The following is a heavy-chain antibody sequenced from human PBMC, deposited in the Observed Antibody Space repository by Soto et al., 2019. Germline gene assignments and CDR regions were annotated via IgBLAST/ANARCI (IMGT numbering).Heavy chain of an antibody. Sequence: GASVKVSCKASGYTFTSYDINWVRQAIGQGLEWMGWMNPSSGNTGYAQKFQGRVTMTRNTSISTAYMELSSLRSEDTAVYYCARGITMVRGVIIGYWGQGTLVTVSS. CDR1: GYTFTSYD. J-gene: IGHJ4*02. CDR3: ARGITMVRGVIIGY. V-gene: IGHV1-8*01. D-gene: IGHD3-10*01. CDR2: MNPSSGNT.